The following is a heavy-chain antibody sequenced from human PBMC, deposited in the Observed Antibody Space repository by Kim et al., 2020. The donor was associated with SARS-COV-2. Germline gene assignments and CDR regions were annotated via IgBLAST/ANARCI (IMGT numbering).Heavy chain of an antibody. CDR2: TYYRSKWYN. CDR1: GDSVSSNSAA. V-gene: IGHV6-1*01. J-gene: IGHJ4*02. CDR3: ARAGPIWFGELFVFDY. Sequence: SQTLSLTCAISGDSVSSNSAAWNWIRQSPSRGLEWLGRTYYRSKWYNDYAVSVKSRITINPDTSKNQFSLQLNSVTPEDTAVYYCARAGPIWFGELFVFDYWGQGTLVTVSS. D-gene: IGHD3-10*01.